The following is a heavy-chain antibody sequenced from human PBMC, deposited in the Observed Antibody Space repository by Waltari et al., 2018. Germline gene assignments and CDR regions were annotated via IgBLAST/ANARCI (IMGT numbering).Heavy chain of an antibody. J-gene: IGHJ3*02. V-gene: IGHV3-48*01. D-gene: IGHD4-17*01. CDR2: ISSSSSTI. CDR1: GFTFSSYS. CDR3: ARDDYAGAFDI. Sequence: EVQLVESGGGLVQPGGSLRLSCAASGFTFSSYSMNWVRQAPGKGLEWVSYISSSSSTIYYADSVKGRFTISRENAKNSLYLQMNSLRAEDTAVYYCARDDYAGAFDIWGQGTMVTVSS.